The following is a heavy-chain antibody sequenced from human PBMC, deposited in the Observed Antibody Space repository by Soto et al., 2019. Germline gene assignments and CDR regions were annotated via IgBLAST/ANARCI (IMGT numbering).Heavy chain of an antibody. CDR1: GYTFTSYD. J-gene: IGHJ4*02. CDR3: ARDHYPAICISTSCYHHQGMFDY. D-gene: IGHD2-2*01. Sequence: GASVKVSCKASGYTFTSYDINWVRQATGQGLEWMGWMNPNSGNTGYAQKFQGRVTMTRNTSISTAYMELSSLRAEDTAVYYCARDHYPAICISTSCYHHQGMFDYWGQGTLVTVSS. V-gene: IGHV1-8*01. CDR2: MNPNSGNT.